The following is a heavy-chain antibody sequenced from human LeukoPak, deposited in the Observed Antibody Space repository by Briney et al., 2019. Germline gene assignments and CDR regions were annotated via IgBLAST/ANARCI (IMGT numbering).Heavy chain of an antibody. CDR2: IYPGDSDT. J-gene: IGHJ6*02. Sequence: GESLKISCKGSGYSFTSYWIGWVRQMPGKGLEWMGIIYPGDSDTRYSPSFQGQVTISADKSISTAYLQWSSLKASDTAMYYCAIGYSGSWSKSHLNYYYYGMDVWGQGTTVTVSS. V-gene: IGHV5-51*01. CDR1: GYSFTSYW. CDR3: AIGYSGSWSKSHLNYYYYGMDV. D-gene: IGHD6-13*01.